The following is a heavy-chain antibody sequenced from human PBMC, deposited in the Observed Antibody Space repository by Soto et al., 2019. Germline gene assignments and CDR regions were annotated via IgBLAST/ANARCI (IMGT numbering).Heavy chain of an antibody. V-gene: IGHV6-1*01. D-gene: IGHD3-9*01. Sequence: PSQTLSLTCAISGDSVSSDSAAWNWIRQSPSRGLEWLGRTYYRSKWYNDYAVSVEGRVTINPDTSKNHFSLKLSSVTAADTAYYYCARSFYDLSTATGGHWFDPWGHGTLVTVSS. CDR3: ARSFYDLSTATGGHWFDP. CDR2: TYYRSKWYN. CDR1: GDSVSSDSAA. J-gene: IGHJ5*02.